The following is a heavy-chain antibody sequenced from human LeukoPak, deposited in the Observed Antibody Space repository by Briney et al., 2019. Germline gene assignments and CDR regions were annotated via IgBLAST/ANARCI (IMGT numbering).Heavy chain of an antibody. CDR1: GGSISSYY. CDR2: IHTSGST. D-gene: IGHD6-19*01. Sequence: PSETLSLTCTVSGGSISSYYWSWIRQPAGKRLEWIGRIHTSGSTNYNPSLKSRLTMSVDTSKNQFSLNLSSVTAADTAVYYCARAQSGYSSGWYGRSKYYFDYWGQGTLVTVSS. CDR3: ARAQSGYSSGWYGRSKYYFDY. V-gene: IGHV4-4*07. J-gene: IGHJ4*02.